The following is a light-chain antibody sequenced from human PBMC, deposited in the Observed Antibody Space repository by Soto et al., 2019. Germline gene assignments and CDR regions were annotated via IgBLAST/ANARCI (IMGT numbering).Light chain of an antibody. Sequence: QSVLTQPPSTSGTPGQRVTISCSGSSSNIGSNYVYWYQHLPGTAPKLLIFRNDQRPSGVPDRFSGSKSGTSASLAISGLRSEVEDDYYCAAWDDSLSGVVFGGGTKLTVL. V-gene: IGLV1-47*01. CDR2: RND. CDR3: AAWDDSLSGVV. CDR1: SSNIGSNY. J-gene: IGLJ2*01.